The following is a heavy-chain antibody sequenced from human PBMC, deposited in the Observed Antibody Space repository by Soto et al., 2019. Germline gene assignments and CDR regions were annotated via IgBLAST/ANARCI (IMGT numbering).Heavy chain of an antibody. D-gene: IGHD3-22*01. CDR2: IYYSGST. V-gene: IGHV4-30-4*01. CDR3: ARITSGYYNYYFDY. Sequence: SETLSLTCTVSGGSISSGDYYWGWIRQPPGKGLEWIGYIYYSGSTYYNPSLKSRVTISVDTSKNQFSLKLSSVTAADTAVYYCARITSGYYNYYFDYWGQGTLVTVSS. CDR1: GGSISSGDYY. J-gene: IGHJ4*02.